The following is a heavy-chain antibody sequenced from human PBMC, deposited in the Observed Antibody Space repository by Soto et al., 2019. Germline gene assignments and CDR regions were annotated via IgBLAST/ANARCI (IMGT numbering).Heavy chain of an antibody. J-gene: IGHJ5*02. CDR1: GGSISSSSYY. CDR2: IYYSGST. V-gene: IGHV4-39*01. CDR3: ARGTEPAAIRGYSSSPLNWFDP. Sequence: QLQLQESGPGLVKPSETLSLTCTVSGGSISSSSYYWGWIRQPPGKGLEWIGSIYYSGSTYYNPSLKSRVTISVDTSKNQFSLKLSSVTAADTAVYYCARGTEPAAIRGYSSSPLNWFDPWGQGTLVTVSS. D-gene: IGHD6-6*01.